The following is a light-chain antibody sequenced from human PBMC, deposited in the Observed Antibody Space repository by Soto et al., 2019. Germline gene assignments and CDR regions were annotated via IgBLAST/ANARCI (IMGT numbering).Light chain of an antibody. CDR2: GAS. V-gene: IGKV3-20*01. J-gene: IGKJ1*01. Sequence: EIVLTQSPGTLSLSPGERATLSCRASQSVSSSYLAWYQQKPGQAPRLLIYGASSRATGIPDRVSGSGSGTDFTLTISRPEPEDFAVYYCQQYGSSRTFGQGTTVDIK. CDR1: QSVSSSY. CDR3: QQYGSSRT.